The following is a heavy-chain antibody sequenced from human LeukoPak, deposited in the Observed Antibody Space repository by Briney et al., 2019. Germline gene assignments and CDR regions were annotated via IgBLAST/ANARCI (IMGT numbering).Heavy chain of an antibody. V-gene: IGHV3-74*01. J-gene: IGHJ4*02. CDR2: INSDGSST. CDR1: GFTFSSYW. CDR3: AKGVAAAQLFDY. Sequence: GGSLRLSCAASGFTFSSYWMHWVRQAPGKGLVWVSRINSDGSSTSYADSVKGRFTISRDNAKNTLYLQMNSLRAEDTAVYYCAKGVAAAQLFDYWGQGTLVTVSS. D-gene: IGHD1-26*01.